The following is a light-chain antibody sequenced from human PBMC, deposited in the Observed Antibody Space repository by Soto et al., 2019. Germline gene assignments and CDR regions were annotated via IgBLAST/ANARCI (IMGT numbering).Light chain of an antibody. J-gene: IGLJ2*01. CDR2: DGS. Sequence: QSVLTQPASVSGSPGQSITISCTGTSSDVGGYNYVSWYQQQPGEPPKLMIDDGSNRPSAVSNRFSGSKSGNTASLTISGLQDEDESDCCSSSYTRSTVVFGGGTKVTVL. CDR1: SSDVGGYNY. V-gene: IGLV2-14*01. CDR3: SSYTRSTVV.